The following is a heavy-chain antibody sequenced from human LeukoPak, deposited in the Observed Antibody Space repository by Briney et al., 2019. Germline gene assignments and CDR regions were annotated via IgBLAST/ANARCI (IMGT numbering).Heavy chain of an antibody. CDR3: VRQFAS. Sequence: GGSLRLTCAASGFTFGDHIMNWVRQLPGKRLEWVAYVSGSGSTVYYADSVKGRFTVSRDNGKSSLYLQMNSLRVEDTALYYCVRQFASWGQGTLVTVSS. V-gene: IGHV3-48*01. J-gene: IGHJ4*02. CDR1: GFTFGDHI. CDR2: VSGSGSTV.